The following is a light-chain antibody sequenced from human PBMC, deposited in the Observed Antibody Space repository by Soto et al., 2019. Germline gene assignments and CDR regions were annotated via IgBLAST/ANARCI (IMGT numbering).Light chain of an antibody. CDR3: SSYTNKDTLL. CDR1: GSDVGGYDH. CDR2: DVT. J-gene: IGLJ3*02. Sequence: QSALTQPASVSGSPGQSITISCTGTGSDVGGYDHVSWYQQHPGKAPKLIIYDVTVRPSGISRRFSGSKSDNTASLAVSGLQPEDEADYYCSSYTNKDTLLFGGGTKLIVL. V-gene: IGLV2-14*03.